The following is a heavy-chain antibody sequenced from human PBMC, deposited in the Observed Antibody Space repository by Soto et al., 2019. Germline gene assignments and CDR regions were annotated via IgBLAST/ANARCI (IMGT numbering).Heavy chain of an antibody. V-gene: IGHV4-31*11. D-gene: IGHD6-13*01. CDR2: IYYSGST. CDR1: GGSISSGGYY. CDR3: ARAGKGMRHQMVDY. J-gene: IGHJ4*02. Sequence: SETLSLTCAVSGGSISSGGYYWSWIRQHPGKGLEWIGYIYYSGSTYYNPSLKSRVTISVDTSKNQFSLKLSSVTAADTAVYYCARAGKGMRHQMVDYWGQGNPVTVSS.